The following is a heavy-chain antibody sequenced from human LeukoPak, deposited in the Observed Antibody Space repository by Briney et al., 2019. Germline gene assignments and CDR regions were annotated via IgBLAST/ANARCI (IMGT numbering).Heavy chain of an antibody. CDR3: ARFAPSGSYDDY. V-gene: IGHV4-39*07. CDR1: GGSIRSSSYY. J-gene: IGHJ4*02. Sequence: SETLSLTCTVSGGSIRSSSYYWGWIRQPPGKGLEWIGNIYYSGSTWNNPSLKSRVTISVDTSKNQFSLKLSSVTAADTAVYYCARFAPSGSYDDYWGQGTLVTVSS. D-gene: IGHD1-26*01. CDR2: IYYSGST.